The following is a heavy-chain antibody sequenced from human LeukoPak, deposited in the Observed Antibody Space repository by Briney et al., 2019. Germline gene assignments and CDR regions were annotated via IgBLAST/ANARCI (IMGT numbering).Heavy chain of an antibody. D-gene: IGHD3-9*01. CDR3: ARGLAFLTGLPGY. CDR2: MNPNSGNT. J-gene: IGHJ4*02. CDR1: GYTFASYD. V-gene: IGHV1-8*01. Sequence: ASVKVSCKASGYTFASYDINWVRQATGQGLEWMGWMNPNSGNTGYAQKFQGRVTMTRNTSISTAYMELSSLRSEDTAVYYCARGLAFLTGLPGYWGQGTLVTVSS.